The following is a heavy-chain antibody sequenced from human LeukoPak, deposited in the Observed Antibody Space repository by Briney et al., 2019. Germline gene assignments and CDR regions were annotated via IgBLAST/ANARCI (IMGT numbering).Heavy chain of an antibody. V-gene: IGHV4-59*12. CDR3: ARGQQWLVRYFDY. Sequence: SETLSLTCTVSGGSISSYYWSWIRQTPGKGLEWIGYIYYSGSTNYSPSLKSRVTISVDTSKNQFSLKLSSVTAADTAVYYCARGQQWLVRYFDYWGQGTLVTVSS. D-gene: IGHD6-19*01. CDR2: IYYSGST. CDR1: GGSISSYY. J-gene: IGHJ4*02.